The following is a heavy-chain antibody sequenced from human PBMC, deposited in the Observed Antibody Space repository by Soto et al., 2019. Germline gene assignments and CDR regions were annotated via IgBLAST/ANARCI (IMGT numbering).Heavy chain of an antibody. CDR3: ARDQESTPVSKYYYGMDV. V-gene: IGHV4-31*03. CDR1: GGSISSGGYY. CDR2: IYYSGST. D-gene: IGHD3-16*01. Sequence: SETLSLTCTVSGGSISSGGYYWSWIRQHPGKGLEWIGYIYYSGSTYYNPSLKSRVTISVDTSKNQFSLKLSSVTAADTAVYYCARDQESTPVSKYYYGMDVWGQGTTVTVSS. J-gene: IGHJ6*02.